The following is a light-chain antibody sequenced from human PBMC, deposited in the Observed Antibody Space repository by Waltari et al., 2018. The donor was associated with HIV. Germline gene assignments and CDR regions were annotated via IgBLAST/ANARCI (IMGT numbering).Light chain of an antibody. Sequence: SSEMTQDPAVSVALGQTVRITCQGDSLRSYYASWYQHKPGRAPVLLIFDKNHRPSGIPDRFSGSTSGNTASLTITGIQAEDEAEYYCHSRDSSGDHLVFGGGTNLTVL. CDR3: HSRDSSGDHLV. J-gene: IGLJ3*02. V-gene: IGLV3-19*01. CDR2: DKN. CDR1: SLRSYY.